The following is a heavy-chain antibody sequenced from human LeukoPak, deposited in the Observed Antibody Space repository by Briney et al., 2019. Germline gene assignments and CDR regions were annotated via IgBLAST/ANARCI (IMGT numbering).Heavy chain of an antibody. D-gene: IGHD2-15*01. CDR3: ARDRGGNCSGGTCYPGLLSYSMDV. Sequence: GGSLRLSCAASGFTFSSYGIHWVRQAPGKGLEWVAGIGYDGSKTYYADSVKGRSTISRDNSKNTLYLNMNCLRVEDTAVYDFARDRGGNCSGGTCYPGLLSYSMDVWGKGTTVTVSS. CDR2: IGYDGSKT. CDR1: GFTFSSYG. J-gene: IGHJ6*04. V-gene: IGHV3-33*01.